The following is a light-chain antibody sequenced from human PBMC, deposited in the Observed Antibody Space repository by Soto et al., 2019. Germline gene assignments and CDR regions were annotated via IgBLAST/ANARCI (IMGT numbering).Light chain of an antibody. CDR1: QSVSSD. J-gene: IGKJ1*01. CDR2: GAS. Sequence: EIVMTQSPATLSVSPGDRATLSCRASQSVSSDLAWYQEKPGQAPRLLIYGASTRATGIPARFYGSGSGTDFTLTVSSLQSEDFAVYYCQQYTNWPLTFGQGTRVESK. V-gene: IGKV3D-15*01. CDR3: QQYTNWPLT.